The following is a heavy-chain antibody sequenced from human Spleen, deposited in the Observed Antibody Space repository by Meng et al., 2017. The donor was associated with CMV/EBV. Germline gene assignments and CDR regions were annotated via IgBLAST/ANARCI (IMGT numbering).Heavy chain of an antibody. Sequence: GESLKISCAASGFTFSSHSMSWVRQAPGKGLEWVANIKQDGNDKYYVDSVEGRFTISRDNAKNSLYLQMNTLRVEDTAVYYCARVRGSYCLDYWGQGTLVTVSS. V-gene: IGHV3-7*01. J-gene: IGHJ4*02. CDR1: GFTFSSHS. D-gene: IGHD1-26*01. CDR2: IKQDGNDK. CDR3: ARVRGSYCLDY.